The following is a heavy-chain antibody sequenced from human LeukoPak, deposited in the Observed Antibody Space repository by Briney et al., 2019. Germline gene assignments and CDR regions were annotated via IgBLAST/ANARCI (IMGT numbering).Heavy chain of an antibody. CDR1: GYSISSGYY. CDR3: AKRAYYYDSSGRGAFDI. V-gene: IGHV4-38-2*01. J-gene: IGHJ3*02. Sequence: SETLSLTCAVSGYSISSGYYWGWIRQPPGKGLEWIGNIYHSGSTYYNPSLKSRVTISVDTSKNQFSLKLSSVTAADTAVYYCAKRAYYYDSSGRGAFDIWGQGTMVTVSS. D-gene: IGHD3-22*01. CDR2: IYHSGST.